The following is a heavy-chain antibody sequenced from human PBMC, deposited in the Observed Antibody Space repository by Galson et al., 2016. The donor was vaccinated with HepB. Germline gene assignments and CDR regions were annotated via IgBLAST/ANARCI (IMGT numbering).Heavy chain of an antibody. CDR3: AKIRGMDV. D-gene: IGHD3-3*02. Sequence: SLRLSCAASGFIFSSHSMNWVRQAPGKGLEWVSYISSSTTTIYYADSVKGRFTISRDNAKNSLYLQMNSLRAEDTAVYYCAKIRGMDVWGRGTTVSVSS. CDR2: ISSSTTTI. CDR1: GFIFSSHS. V-gene: IGHV3-48*04. J-gene: IGHJ6*02.